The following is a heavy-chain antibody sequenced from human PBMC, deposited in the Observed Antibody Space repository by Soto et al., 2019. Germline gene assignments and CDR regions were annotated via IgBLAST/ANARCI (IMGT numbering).Heavy chain of an antibody. V-gene: IGHV4-30-4*01. Sequence: SETLSLTCTVSGGSISSGDYYWSWIRQPPGKGLEWIGYIYYSGSTYYNPSLKSRVTISVDTSKNQFSLKLSSVTAADTAAYYCARDNILGILYGGMDVWGQGTTVTVSS. J-gene: IGHJ6*02. CDR2: IYYSGST. CDR1: GGSISSGDYY. CDR3: ARDNILGILYGGMDV. D-gene: IGHD3-3*01.